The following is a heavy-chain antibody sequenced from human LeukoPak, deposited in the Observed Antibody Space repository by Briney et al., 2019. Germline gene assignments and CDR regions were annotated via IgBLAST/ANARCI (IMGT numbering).Heavy chain of an antibody. D-gene: IGHD3-22*01. Sequence: QTGGSLRLSCTASGFTFSRNNMHWVRQAPGKGLEWVSTISRTGVATYYANSVKGRFTISRDNSKNTVYLQMNSLRAEDTAVYYCAKHSHDGSAPYYEVQFDSWGQGTLVTVSS. CDR1: GFTFSRNN. V-gene: IGHV3-23*01. J-gene: IGHJ4*02. CDR2: ISRTGVAT. CDR3: AKHSHDGSAPYYEVQFDS.